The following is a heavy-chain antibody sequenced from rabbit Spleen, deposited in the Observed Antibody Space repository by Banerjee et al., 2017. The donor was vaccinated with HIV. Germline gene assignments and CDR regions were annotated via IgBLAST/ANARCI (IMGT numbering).Heavy chain of an antibody. Sequence: QSLEESGGDLVKPGASLTLTCTASRFSFISSYYMCWVHQPPGKGLEWIAYVYGGDGVINGCASWAIGRFIISKTASTTVTLQMPSLTAAATAAYFCARGSAAMTMVITGCYLTLWGPGTLVTVS. CDR2: VYGGDGVIN. D-gene: IGHD2-1*01. CDR3: ARGSAAMTMVITGCYLTL. V-gene: IGHV1S40*01. J-gene: IGHJ4*01. CDR1: RFSFISSYY.